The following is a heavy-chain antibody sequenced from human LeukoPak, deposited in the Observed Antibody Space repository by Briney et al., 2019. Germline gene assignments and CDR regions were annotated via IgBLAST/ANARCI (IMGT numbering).Heavy chain of an antibody. J-gene: IGHJ3*02. CDR1: GGSISSSSYY. CDR3: AVTTTGAFDI. D-gene: IGHD4-17*01. Sequence: PSETLSLTCTVSGGSISSSSYYWGWIRQPPGKGLEWIGSIYYSGSTYYNPSLKSRVTISVDTSKNQFSLKLSSVTAADTAVYYCAVTTTGAFDIWGQGTMVTVSS. CDR2: IYYSGST. V-gene: IGHV4-39*01.